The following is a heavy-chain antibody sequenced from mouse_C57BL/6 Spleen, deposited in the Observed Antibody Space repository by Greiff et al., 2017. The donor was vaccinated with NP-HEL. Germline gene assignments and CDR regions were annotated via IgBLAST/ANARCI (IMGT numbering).Heavy chain of an antibody. CDR3: ARDDGYTYYFDY. D-gene: IGHD2-3*01. CDR2: IYIGNGYT. CDR1: GYTFTSYG. J-gene: IGHJ2*01. Sequence: EVQLQQSGAELVRPGSSVKMSCKTSGYTFTSYGINWVKQRPGQGLEWIGYIYIGNGYTEYTEKFKGKATLTSDTSSSTAYMQLSRLTSEDSAHYFCARDDGYTYYFDYWGQGTTLTVSS. V-gene: IGHV1-58*01.